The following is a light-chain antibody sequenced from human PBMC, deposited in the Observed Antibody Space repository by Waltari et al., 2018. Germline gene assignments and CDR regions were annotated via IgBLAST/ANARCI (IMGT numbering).Light chain of an antibody. Sequence: EIVLTQSPVTLSLSPGERATLSCRARHSIGSSFAWYQQRPGQAPRLLIYGAFIRATGVADRFSGSGSGTDFSLTISRLEPEDFAVYYCQHYLRLPVAFGLGTKVEIK. CDR3: QHYLRLPVA. V-gene: IGKV3-20*01. J-gene: IGKJ1*01. CDR2: GAF. CDR1: HSIGSS.